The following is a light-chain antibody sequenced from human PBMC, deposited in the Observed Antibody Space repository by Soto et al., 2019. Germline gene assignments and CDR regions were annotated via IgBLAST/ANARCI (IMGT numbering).Light chain of an antibody. Sequence: DIQIPRCRPHRPRWVGNGLNSTCRASHGISSYLAWYQQKPGKALKLLIYAASTLQSGVPSRFSGSGSGTDFTLTISSLQPEDFATYYCQQLNTYPITFGQGTRLEI. CDR1: HGISSY. CDR3: QQLNTYPIT. CDR2: AAS. J-gene: IGKJ5*01. V-gene: IGKV1-9*01.